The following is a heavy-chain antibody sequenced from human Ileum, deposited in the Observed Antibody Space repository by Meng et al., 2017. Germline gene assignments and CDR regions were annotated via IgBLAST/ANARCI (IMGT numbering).Heavy chain of an antibody. CDR3: ARPDDYGDYVYFQH. Sequence: ASVKVSCKASGYTFTGYYMHWVRQAPGQGLEWMGWINHNSGGTNYAQKCQGRVTMTRYTSISTAYMELSRLRADDTAVYYCARPDDYGDYVYFQHWGQGTLVTVSS. CDR1: GYTFTGYY. CDR2: INHNSGGT. D-gene: IGHD4-17*01. J-gene: IGHJ1*01. V-gene: IGHV1-2*02.